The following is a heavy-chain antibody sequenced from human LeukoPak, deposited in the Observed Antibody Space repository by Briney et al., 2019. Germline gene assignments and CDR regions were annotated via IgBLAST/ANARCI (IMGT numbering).Heavy chain of an antibody. CDR2: IYPGDSDT. J-gene: IGHJ4*02. CDR3: ARLKGYYDSSGSLFDY. Sequence: RGESLKISCQASGYIFTNYWIGWVRQMPGKGLEWMGIIYPGDSDTRYSPSFQGQVTISADKSISTAYLQWSSLKASDTAMYYCARLKGYYDSSGSLFDYWGQGTLVTVSS. D-gene: IGHD3-22*01. V-gene: IGHV5-51*01. CDR1: GYIFTNYW.